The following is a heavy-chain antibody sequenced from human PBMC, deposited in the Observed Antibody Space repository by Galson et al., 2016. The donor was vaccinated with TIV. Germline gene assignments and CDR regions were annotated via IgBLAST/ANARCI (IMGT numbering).Heavy chain of an antibody. J-gene: IGHJ6*02. CDR1: GYTFTSYG. CDR3: AKDRNTAFDNHSSSYGLDV. V-gene: IGHV1-18*01. CDR2: ITAYNGNT. D-gene: IGHD2-21*02. Sequence: SVKVSCKASGYTFTSYGINWVRQVPGQGLEWVGWITAYNGNTNYAQMLQGRVTITADESTSTAYMELSSLRSEDTAVYYCAKDRNTAFDNHSSSYGLDVWGQGTTVTVSS.